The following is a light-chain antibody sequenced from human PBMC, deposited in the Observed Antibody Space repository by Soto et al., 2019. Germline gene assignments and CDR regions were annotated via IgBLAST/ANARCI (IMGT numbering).Light chain of an antibody. J-gene: IGLJ2*01. CDR1: SSDIGGYNY. CDR3: ASYASSNTVL. V-gene: IGLV2-14*03. CDR2: DVT. Sequence: SVLTQPASVSGSPGQSITISCTENSSDIGGYNYVSWYQQHPGKAPKLMIYDVTYRPSGVSNRFSASKSGNTASLTISGLQAEDEADYYCASYASSNTVLFGAGTKVTVL.